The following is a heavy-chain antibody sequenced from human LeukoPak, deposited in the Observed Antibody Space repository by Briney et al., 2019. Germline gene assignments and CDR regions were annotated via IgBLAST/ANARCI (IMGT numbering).Heavy chain of an antibody. J-gene: IGHJ3*02. V-gene: IGHV4-30-4*08. D-gene: IGHD3-10*01. CDR1: GGSISSGGYY. CDR2: IYYSGST. CDR3: AREMYYYGSGSYPNNYDGFDI. Sequence: SETLSLTCTVSGGSISSGGYYWSWIRQPPGKGLEWIGYIYYSGSTYYNPSLKSRVTISVDTSKNQFSLKLNSVTAADTAVYYCAREMYYYGSGSYPNNYDGFDIWGQGTMVTVSS.